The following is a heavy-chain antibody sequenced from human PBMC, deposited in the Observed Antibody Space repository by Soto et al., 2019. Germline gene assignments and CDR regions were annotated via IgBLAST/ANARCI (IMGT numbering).Heavy chain of an antibody. J-gene: IGHJ6*03. CDR2: IYPGDSDT. V-gene: IGHV5-51*01. Sequence: GESLKISCKGSGYSFTSYWIGWVRQMPGKGLEWMGIIYPGDSDTRYSPSFQGQVTISADKSISTAYLQWSSLKASDTAMYYCARQADCSSTSCYAGNYYYYMDVWGKGTTVTVSS. D-gene: IGHD2-2*01. CDR1: GYSFTSYW. CDR3: ARQADCSSTSCYAGNYYYYMDV.